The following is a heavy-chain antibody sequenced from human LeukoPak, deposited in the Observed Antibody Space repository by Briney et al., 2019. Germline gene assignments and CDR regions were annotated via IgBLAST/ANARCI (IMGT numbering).Heavy chain of an antibody. CDR2: INPSGGST. Sequence: ASVKVSCKASGYTFTSYYMHWVRQAPGQGLEWMGIINPSGGSTSYAQKFQGRVTMTRDTSISTAYMELSRLRSDGTAVYYCARGIDYDFWSGYYRAPYYFDYWGQGTLVTVSS. J-gene: IGHJ4*02. CDR1: GYTFTSYY. D-gene: IGHD3-3*01. CDR3: ARGIDYDFWSGYYRAPYYFDY. V-gene: IGHV1-46*01.